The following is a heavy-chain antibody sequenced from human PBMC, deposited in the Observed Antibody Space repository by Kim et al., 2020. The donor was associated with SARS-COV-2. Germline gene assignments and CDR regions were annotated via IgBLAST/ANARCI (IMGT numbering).Heavy chain of an antibody. CDR3: AKGLEPHAYWVAFDV. CDR1: GFDFDSFA. D-gene: IGHD3-16*01. J-gene: IGHJ6*02. V-gene: IGHV3-23*01. CDR2: ITARDIVM. Sequence: GGSLRLSCEGSGFDFDSFAITWVRQAPGKGLEWVSRITARDIVMYYADSIKGRFTTTRDNSKAYRHMRGLRGDDTAIYYCAKGLEPHAYWVAFDVWGQGTAVTVAS.